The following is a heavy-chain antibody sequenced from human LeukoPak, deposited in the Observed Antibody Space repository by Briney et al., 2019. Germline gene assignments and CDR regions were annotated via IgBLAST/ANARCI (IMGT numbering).Heavy chain of an antibody. V-gene: IGHV3-30-3*01. CDR2: ISYDGSNK. J-gene: IGHJ4*02. CDR3: ARGPRDIVVVDAHYFDY. D-gene: IGHD2-15*01. Sequence: GGSLRLSCAASGFTFSSYAMHWVRQATGKGLEWVAIISYDGSNKYYADSVKGRFTISRDNSKNTLYLQMNSLRAGDTAVYYCARGPRDIVVVDAHYFDYWGQGTLVTVSS. CDR1: GFTFSSYA.